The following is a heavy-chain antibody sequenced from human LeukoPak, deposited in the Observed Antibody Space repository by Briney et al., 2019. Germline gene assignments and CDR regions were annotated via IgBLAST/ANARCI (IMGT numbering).Heavy chain of an antibody. D-gene: IGHD3-10*01. CDR1: GFTFDDYA. V-gene: IGHV3-9*01. Sequence: SGGSLRLSCAASGFTFDDYAMHRVRQAPGKGLEWVSGISWNSGSIGYADSVKGRFTISRGNAKNSLYLQINSLRAEDTALYYCAKDSGGYGSGSTDDYFDYWGQGTLVTVSS. J-gene: IGHJ4*02. CDR3: AKDSGGYGSGSTDDYFDY. CDR2: ISWNSGSI.